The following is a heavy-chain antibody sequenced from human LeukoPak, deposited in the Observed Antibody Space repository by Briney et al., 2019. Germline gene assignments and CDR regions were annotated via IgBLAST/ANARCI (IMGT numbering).Heavy chain of an antibody. CDR2: RKHHGSEK. D-gene: IGHD4/OR15-4a*01. J-gene: IGHJ5*02. CDR1: RFTLSHHW. V-gene: IGHV3-7*04. Sequence: GGGHRVSYAPSRFTLSHHWLSRVREAPGPGVEGVADRKHHGSEKYYVDSVKGRFTISRDNAKNSLYLQMNSLRAEDTAVYYCARPASRGSLGGAAWFDPWGQGTLVTVSS. CDR3: ARPASRGSLGGAAWFDP.